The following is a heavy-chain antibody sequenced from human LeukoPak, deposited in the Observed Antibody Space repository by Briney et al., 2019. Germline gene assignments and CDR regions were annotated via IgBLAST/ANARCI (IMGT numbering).Heavy chain of an antibody. D-gene: IGHD4-17*01. CDR3: ARDRGRLRLGLFDY. CDR1: GYTFTGYY. Sequence: ASVKVSCKASGYTFTGYYMHWVRQAPGQGLEWMGWINPNSGGTNYAQKFQGRVTMTRDTSISTAYMELSRLRSDDTAVYYCARDRGRLRLGLFDYWGQGTLVTVPS. CDR2: INPNSGGT. J-gene: IGHJ4*02. V-gene: IGHV1-2*02.